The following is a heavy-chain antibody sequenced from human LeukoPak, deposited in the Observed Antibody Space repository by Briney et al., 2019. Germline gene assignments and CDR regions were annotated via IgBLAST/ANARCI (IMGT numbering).Heavy chain of an antibody. CDR3: AKDFSAVIVVVHLDH. Sequence: PGGSLRLSCAASGFTFSSHAMHWVRQAPGKGLEWVSSISDSGAGTYYADSVKGRFTISRDNSENTLYLQMNSLRAEDTAIYYCAKDFSAVIVVVHLDHWGQGTLVTVSS. V-gene: IGHV3-23*01. J-gene: IGHJ4*02. CDR2: ISDSGAGT. CDR1: GFTFSSHA. D-gene: IGHD3-22*01.